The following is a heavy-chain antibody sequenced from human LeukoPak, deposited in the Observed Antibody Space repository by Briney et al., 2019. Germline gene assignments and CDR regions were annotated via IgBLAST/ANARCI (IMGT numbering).Heavy chain of an antibody. V-gene: IGHV4-34*01. J-gene: IGHJ4*02. CDR2: INHSGST. CDR1: GGSFSGYY. Sequence: SETLSLTCAVYGGSFSGYYWSWIRQPPGKGLEWIGEINHSGSTNYNPSLKSRVTISVDTSKNQFSLKLSSVTAADTAVYYCATMGSYGSGSHDYWGQGTLVTVSS. CDR3: ATMGSYGSGSHDY. D-gene: IGHD3-10*01.